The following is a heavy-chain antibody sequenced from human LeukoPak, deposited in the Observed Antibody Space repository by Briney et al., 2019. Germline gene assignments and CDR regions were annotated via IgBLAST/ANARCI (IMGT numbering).Heavy chain of an antibody. CDR1: GFTFSSYW. CDR3: ARGGGLDV. CDR2: INHNGNVN. D-gene: IGHD3-16*01. Sequence: PGGSLRLSCAASGFTFSSYWMNWARQAPGKGLEWVASINHNGNVNYYVASVKGRFTISRDNAKNSLYLQMSNSRAEDTAVYFCARGGGLDVWGQGATVTVSS. J-gene: IGHJ6*02. V-gene: IGHV3-7*03.